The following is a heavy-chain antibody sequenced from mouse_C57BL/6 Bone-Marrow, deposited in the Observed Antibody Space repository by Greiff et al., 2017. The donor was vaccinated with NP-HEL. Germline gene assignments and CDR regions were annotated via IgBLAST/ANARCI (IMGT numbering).Heavy chain of an antibody. CDR2: IDPSDSYT. CDR3: ARRGIFYYYGSSPWYFDV. D-gene: IGHD1-1*01. J-gene: IGHJ1*03. CDR1: GYTFTSYW. V-gene: IGHV1-59*01. Sequence: QVQLKQPGAELVRPGTSVKLSCKASGYTFTSYWMHWVKQRPGQGLEWIGVIDPSDSYTNYNQKFKGKATLTVDTSSSTAYMQLSSLTSEDSAVYYCARRGIFYYYGSSPWYFDVWGTGTTVTVSS.